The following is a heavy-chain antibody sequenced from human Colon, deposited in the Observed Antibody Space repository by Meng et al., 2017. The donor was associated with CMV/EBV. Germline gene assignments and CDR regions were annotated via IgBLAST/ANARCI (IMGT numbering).Heavy chain of an antibody. V-gene: IGHV4-59*01. CDR1: GVSINSDY. D-gene: IGHD1-1*01. J-gene: IGHJ6*02. CDR2: VHSNGNT. CDR3: ASAPLEPHYYYGLDV. Sequence: SETLSLTCTVSGVSINSDYWGWLRQSPGRGLEWVAYVHSNGNTNYNPSLKSRGSISLDTSKNQFSLNLNSVTAADTAVYYCASAPLEPHYYYGLDVWGQGTTVTVSS.